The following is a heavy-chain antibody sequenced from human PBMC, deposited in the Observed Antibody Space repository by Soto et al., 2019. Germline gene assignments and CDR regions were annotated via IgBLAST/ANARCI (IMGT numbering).Heavy chain of an antibody. CDR2: ISYDGRNK. V-gene: IGHV3-30*18. CDR3: AKDRRPNYYYGMDV. J-gene: IGHJ6*02. CDR1: GFTFSSYG. D-gene: IGHD6-25*01. Sequence: QVQLVESGGGVVQPGRSLRLSCAASGFTFSSYGMHWVRQAPGKGLEWVAVISYDGRNKYYADSVKGRFTISRDNSKKPLYLQMNRLRAEDTVVYYCAKDRRPNYYYGMDVWGQGTTVTVSS.